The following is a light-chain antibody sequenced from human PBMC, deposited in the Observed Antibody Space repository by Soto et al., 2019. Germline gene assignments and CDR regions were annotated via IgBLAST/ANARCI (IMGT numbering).Light chain of an antibody. J-gene: IGLJ3*02. CDR2: EVG. V-gene: IGLV2-14*01. CDR3: ASFTRSSTWM. Sequence: QSALTQPASVSGSPGQSITISCTGTSSDIGAYNSVSWYQQHPDKAPKLLIFEVGNRPSGTSNRFSGSKSVNTASLTISGLQAEDEADYYCASFTRSSTWMFGGGTKLTVL. CDR1: SSDIGAYNS.